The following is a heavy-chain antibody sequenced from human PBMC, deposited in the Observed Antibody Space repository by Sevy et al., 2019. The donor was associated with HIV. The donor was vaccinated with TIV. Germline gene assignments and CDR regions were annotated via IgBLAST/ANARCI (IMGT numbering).Heavy chain of an antibody. CDR1: GGSFSGFS. CDR2: VNH. D-gene: IGHD2-2*02. CDR3: ARGVEGVVPSPIIGLGPWAKYWSFDL. J-gene: IGHJ2*01. Sequence: SETLSLTCAVSGGSFSGFSWNWIRQPPEKGLEWIGEVNHYSPSLKSRATISLDTSKNQFSLKLHSVTAADTALYFCARGVEGVVPSPIIGLGPWAKYWSFDLWAVAPWSPSPQ. V-gene: IGHV4-34*01.